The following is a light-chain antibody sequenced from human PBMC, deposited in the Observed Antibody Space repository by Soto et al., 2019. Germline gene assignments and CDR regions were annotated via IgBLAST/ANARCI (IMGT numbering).Light chain of an antibody. CDR1: QSISSY. CDR2: AAS. CDR3: QQSYTTPVYT. Sequence: DIQMTQSPSFLSASVGDSVTLTCRASQSISSYVNWYQQKPGKAPKLLIYAASNLQSGVPSRFSGSGSGTEFTLTISSLQPEDFATYFCQQSYTTPVYTFGQGTNLEI. V-gene: IGKV1-39*01. J-gene: IGKJ2*01.